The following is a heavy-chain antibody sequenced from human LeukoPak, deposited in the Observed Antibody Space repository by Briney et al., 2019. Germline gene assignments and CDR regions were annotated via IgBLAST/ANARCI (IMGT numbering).Heavy chain of an antibody. V-gene: IGHV4-30-2*01. Sequence: SETLSLTCAVSGGSISSGGYSWSWIRQPPGKGLEWIGYIYHSGSTYHNPSLKSRVTISVDRSKNQFSLKLSSVTAADTAVYYCASQGTGHDYWGQGSLVTVSS. CDR1: GGSISSGGYS. D-gene: IGHD1-14*01. CDR2: IYHSGST. CDR3: ASQGTGHDY. J-gene: IGHJ4*02.